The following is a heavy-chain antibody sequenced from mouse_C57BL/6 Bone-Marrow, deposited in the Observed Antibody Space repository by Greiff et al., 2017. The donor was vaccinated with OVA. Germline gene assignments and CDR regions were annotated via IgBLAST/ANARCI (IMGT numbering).Heavy chain of an antibody. CDR1: GYTFTSYW. V-gene: IGHV1-64*01. J-gene: IGHJ3*01. CDR2: IHPNSGST. D-gene: IGHD1-1*01. Sequence: VQLQQPGAELVKPGASVKLSCKASGYTFTSYWMHWVKQRPGQGLEWIGMIHPNSGSTNYNEKFKSKATLTVDKSSSTAYMQLSSLTSEDSAVYYCARKGDYCGSFAYWGQGTLVTVSA. CDR3: ARKGDYCGSFAY.